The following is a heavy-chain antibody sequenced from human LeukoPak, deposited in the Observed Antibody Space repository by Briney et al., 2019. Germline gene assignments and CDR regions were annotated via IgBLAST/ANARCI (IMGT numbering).Heavy chain of an antibody. CDR2: INHSGST. Sequence: PSETLSLTCNVSGVSISSSSYYWGWIRQPPGKGLEWIGEINHSGSTNYNPSLKSRVTISVDTSKNQFSLKLSSVTAADTAVYYCARGSGIFDQNDFDYWGQGTLVTVSS. J-gene: IGHJ4*02. D-gene: IGHD2-15*01. CDR3: ARGSGIFDQNDFDY. V-gene: IGHV4-39*07. CDR1: GVSISSSSYY.